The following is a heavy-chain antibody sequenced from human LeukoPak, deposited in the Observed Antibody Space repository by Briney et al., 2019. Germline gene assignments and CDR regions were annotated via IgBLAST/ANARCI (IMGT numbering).Heavy chain of an antibody. V-gene: IGHV5-10-1*01. D-gene: IGHD4-17*01. CDR1: GYLFSNYW. J-gene: IGHJ4*02. CDR3: ARQTTVTTQSDY. Sequence: GESLRISCKGSGYLFSNYWISWVRQMPGKGLEWMGRIDPIDSYTNYSPSFQGHVTMSVDKSTSTAYLQWSSLKASDTAMYYCARQTTVTTQSDYWGQGTLVTVSS. CDR2: IDPIDSYT.